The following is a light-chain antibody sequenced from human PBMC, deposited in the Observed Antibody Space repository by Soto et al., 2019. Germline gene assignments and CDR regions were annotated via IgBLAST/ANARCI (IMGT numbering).Light chain of an antibody. CDR2: GNS. J-gene: IGLJ6*01. CDR1: SSNIGAGYD. V-gene: IGLV1-40*01. CDR3: QSYASSLSRFCV. Sequence: QSVLTQPPSVSGAPGQSVTISCTGSSSNIGAGYDVHWYQQLPGTDPKLLIYGNSNRPSGVPDRFSGSKSGTSVSLAITGIEAADDGDYDWQSYASSLSRFCVFGNGKKVTVL.